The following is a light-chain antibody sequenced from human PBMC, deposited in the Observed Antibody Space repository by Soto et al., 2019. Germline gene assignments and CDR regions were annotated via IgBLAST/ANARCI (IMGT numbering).Light chain of an antibody. J-gene: IGKJ4*01. CDR2: AAS. CDR3: QKYDRAPLA. Sequence: DVQMTQSPSSLSASVGDRVTITCRAGHDINIYLAWYQQKPGKVPELLIDAASILQTGVPSRFRGSGSGTDFPLTISSLQPEDVATYYCQKYDRAPLAFGGGTKVEIK. CDR1: HDINIY. V-gene: IGKV1-27*01.